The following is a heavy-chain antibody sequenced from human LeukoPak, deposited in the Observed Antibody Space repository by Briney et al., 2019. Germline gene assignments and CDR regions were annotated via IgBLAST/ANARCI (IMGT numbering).Heavy chain of an antibody. CDR1: GVTLSNYG. J-gene: IGHJ4*02. Sequence: GGSLRLSCAVSGVTLSNYGMTWVRQAPGKGREWGAGMSDSGGRTNYAESVKGRFTISRDNTKKTLYLQMNRLRAEDTAVYFCAKRGVVIRVILVGFHKEAYYFDSWGQGVLVTVSS. CDR2: MSDSGGRT. D-gene: IGHD3-22*01. V-gene: IGHV3-23*01. CDR3: AKRGVVIRVILVGFHKEAYYFDS.